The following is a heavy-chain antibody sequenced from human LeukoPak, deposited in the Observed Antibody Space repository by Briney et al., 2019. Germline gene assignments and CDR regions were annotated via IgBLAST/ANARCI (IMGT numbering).Heavy chain of an antibody. Sequence: PSETLSLTCTVSGGSISSYYWSWIRQPPGKGLEWIGSIYYSGTTTYNPSLKSRVTISVDTSKNQFSLKLSSVTAADTPVYYCAWTNNLGATTPYDYWGQGTLVTVSS. J-gene: IGHJ4*02. CDR3: AWTNNLGATTPYDY. CDR1: GGSISSYY. CDR2: IYYSGTT. D-gene: IGHD1-26*01. V-gene: IGHV4-59*12.